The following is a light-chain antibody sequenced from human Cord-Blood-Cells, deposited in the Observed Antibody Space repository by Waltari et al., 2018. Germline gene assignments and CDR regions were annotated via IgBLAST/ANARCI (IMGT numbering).Light chain of an antibody. J-gene: IGLJ2*01. CDR2: EVS. CDR3: SSYAGSNNVVV. CDR1: SSDVGGYNY. V-gene: IGLV2-8*01. Sequence: QSALTQPPSASGSPGQSVTISCTGTSSDVGGYNYVSWYQQHPGQAPKLMIYEVSKRPSGVPDRVSGAKSGNTASLTVSGLQAEDEADYYGSSYAGSNNVVVFGGGTKLTVL.